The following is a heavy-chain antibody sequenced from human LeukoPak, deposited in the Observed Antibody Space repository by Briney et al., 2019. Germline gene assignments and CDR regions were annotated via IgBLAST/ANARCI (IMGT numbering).Heavy chain of an antibody. CDR2: ISYDGSNK. J-gene: IGHJ4*02. V-gene: IGHV3-30-3*01. Sequence: PGGSLRLSCAASGFTFSSYAMHWVRQAPGKGLEWVAVISYDGSNKYYADSVKGRFTISRDNSKNTLFLQMNSLRAEDTAVYYCAKESMGRYSSGYSDWGQGTLVTVSS. CDR1: GFTFSSYA. CDR3: AKESMGRYSSGYSD. D-gene: IGHD3-22*01.